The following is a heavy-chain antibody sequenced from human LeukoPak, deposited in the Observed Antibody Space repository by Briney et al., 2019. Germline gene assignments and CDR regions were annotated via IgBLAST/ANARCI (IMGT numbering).Heavy chain of an antibody. CDR2: ISTYNGNA. Sequence: ASVKVSCKASGYIFTTLGINWVRHAPGQGLEWMGWISTYNGNANYARNFHGRVTMTRDTSATTAYMELTRLTSDDTALYYCATYWRYTDWLLSDIWGQGTMVTVSS. D-gene: IGHD3-9*01. CDR3: ATYWRYTDWLLSDI. CDR1: GYIFTTLG. J-gene: IGHJ3*02. V-gene: IGHV1-18*01.